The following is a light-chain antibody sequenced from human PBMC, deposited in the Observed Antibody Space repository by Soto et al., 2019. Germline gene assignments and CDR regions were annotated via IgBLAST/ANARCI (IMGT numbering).Light chain of an antibody. CDR1: QSIGSW. CDR3: QQYNTYPYT. V-gene: IGKV1-5*01. J-gene: IGKJ2*01. CDR2: DAS. Sequence: DIQMTQSPSTLSASVGDRVTITCRASQSIGSWLAWYQQKPGKAPDLLIYDASTLESGVPLRFSGSESGTEFILTISSLQPDDFATYYCQQYNTYPYTFGQGTKLEIK.